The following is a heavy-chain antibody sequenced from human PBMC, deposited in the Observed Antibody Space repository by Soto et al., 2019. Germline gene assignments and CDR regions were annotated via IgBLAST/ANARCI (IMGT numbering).Heavy chain of an antibody. J-gene: IGHJ5*02. CDR2: ITFSGTT. CDR3: AGNTSGSRIWIDP. CDR1: RGSIRSYY. V-gene: IGHV4-59*12. D-gene: IGHD5-12*01. Sequence: PPETLSLTCTGSRGSIRSYYWRWIRPSPGKGLEWIGYITFSGTTNYNPSLKSRVTMSVDTSTNQLSLRLTSVNAADTAMYYCAGNTSGSRIWIDPWGPGTLVTVSS.